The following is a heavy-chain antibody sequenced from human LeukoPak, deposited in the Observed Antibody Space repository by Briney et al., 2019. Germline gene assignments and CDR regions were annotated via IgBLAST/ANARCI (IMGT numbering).Heavy chain of an antibody. CDR3: AGGQGAP. J-gene: IGHJ5*02. CDR1: GFTLSNYW. Sequence: PGGSLRLSCAASGFTLSNYWMNWVRQAPGKGLEWVANIKPDGSEQYYVDSVKGRFTISRDNAKNSPYLQMACLRVQDTPVISCAGGQGAPWGQGTLVTVSS. CDR2: IKPDGSEQ. V-gene: IGHV3-7*01. D-gene: IGHD3-16*01.